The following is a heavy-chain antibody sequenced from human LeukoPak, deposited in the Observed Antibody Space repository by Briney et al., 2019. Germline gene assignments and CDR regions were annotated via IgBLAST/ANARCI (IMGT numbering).Heavy chain of an antibody. J-gene: IGHJ3*02. CDR1: GFTVRSNY. Sequence: PGGSLRLSCAASGFTVRSNYMSWVRQAPGKGLEWVSSISGNGGSTYYAVSVQGRFTISRDNSKNTLYLQMNSLKVEDTAVYYCAKNRWAARIIIDAFDIWGQGTMVTVSS. CDR3: AKNRWAARIIIDAFDI. CDR2: ISGNGGST. D-gene: IGHD6-6*01. V-gene: IGHV3-23*01.